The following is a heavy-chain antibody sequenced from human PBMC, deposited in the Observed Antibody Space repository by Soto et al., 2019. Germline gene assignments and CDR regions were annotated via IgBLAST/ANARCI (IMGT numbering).Heavy chain of an antibody. V-gene: IGHV3-30*18. CDR2: ISYDGRDT. CDR1: GFTFSSYG. D-gene: IGHD2-2*02. J-gene: IGHJ6*02. CDR3: AKEAIVVVPVAIRSYGMDV. Sequence: PGGSLRLSFADSGFTFSSYGMHWVRQAPGKGLEWVALISYDGRDTYYADSVKGRFTISRDNSKNTLYLQMNRLRAEDTAVYYCAKEAIVVVPVAIRSYGMDVWGQGTTVTVSS.